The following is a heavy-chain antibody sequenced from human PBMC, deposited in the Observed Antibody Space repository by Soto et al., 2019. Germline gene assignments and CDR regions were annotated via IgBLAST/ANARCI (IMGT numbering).Heavy chain of an antibody. D-gene: IGHD2-2*01. J-gene: IGHJ4*02. CDR3: ASRSPALDY. CDR1: GFAFSSFG. CDR2: IWHDGTNK. Sequence: QVHLVESGGGVVQPGNSLRLSCAASGFAFSSFGMHWVRQAPGKGLEWVAVIWHDGTNKYYADFVKGRFTISRDNSRNTLLLQMNSLRVEDTAVYYCASRSPALDYWGQGTLVTVSS. V-gene: IGHV3-33*01.